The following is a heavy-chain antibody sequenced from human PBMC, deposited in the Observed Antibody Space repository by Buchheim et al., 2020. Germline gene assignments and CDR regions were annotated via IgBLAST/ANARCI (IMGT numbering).Heavy chain of an antibody. CDR1: GGSFSGYY. Sequence: QVQLQQWGAGLLKPSETLSLTCAVYGGSFSGYYWSWIRQPPGKGLEWIGEINHSGSTNYNPSLKSRVTISVDTSKNQFSLKLSSVTAADTAVYYCAGYCSSTSCHSSYGMDVWGQGTT. CDR2: INHSGST. J-gene: IGHJ6*02. CDR3: AGYCSSTSCHSSYGMDV. V-gene: IGHV4-34*01. D-gene: IGHD2-2*01.